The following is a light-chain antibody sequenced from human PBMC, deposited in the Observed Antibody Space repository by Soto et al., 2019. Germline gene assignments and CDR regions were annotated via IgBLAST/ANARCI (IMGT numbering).Light chain of an antibody. CDR1: QSISSW. V-gene: IGKV1-5*01. CDR2: DAS. CDR3: QQYNSYSPET. J-gene: IGKJ2*01. Sequence: DIQMTQSPSTLSASVGDRVTITCRASQSISSWLAWYQQKPGKAPKLLIYDASSLESGVPSRFSGSGSGTEFTLTISSLQPDDFATYSCQQYNSYSPETFGQGTKLEIK.